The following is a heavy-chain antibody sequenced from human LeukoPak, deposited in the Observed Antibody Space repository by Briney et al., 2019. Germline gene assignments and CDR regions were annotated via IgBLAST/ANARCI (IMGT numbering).Heavy chain of an antibody. CDR1: GFTFSTYE. Sequence: GGSLRLSCTASGFTFSTYEMHWVRQAPGKGLEWISYIRGSGSSIFYADSLQGRFTVSRDNAKNSVYLQMNSLRAEDTAVYYCAREGGFGYDDAFDTWGHGTTVTVSS. CDR3: AREGGFGYDDAFDT. CDR2: IRGSGSSI. J-gene: IGHJ3*02. D-gene: IGHD3-16*02. V-gene: IGHV3-48*03.